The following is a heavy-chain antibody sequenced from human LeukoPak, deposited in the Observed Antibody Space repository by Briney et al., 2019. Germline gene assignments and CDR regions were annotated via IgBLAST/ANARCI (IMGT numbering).Heavy chain of an antibody. J-gene: IGHJ4*02. CDR2: ISASGADT. D-gene: IGHD3-10*01. CDR1: GFTLSSCA. Sequence: AGGSLRLSCAASGFTLSSCATSWVRQAPGKGLGWVSAISASGADTYYADSVKGRFTISRDTSKNTLYLQMNSLRDEDTAVYYCAKQLDSGNYYPTGDDYWGQGTLVTVSS. V-gene: IGHV3-23*01. CDR3: AKQLDSGNYYPTGDDY.